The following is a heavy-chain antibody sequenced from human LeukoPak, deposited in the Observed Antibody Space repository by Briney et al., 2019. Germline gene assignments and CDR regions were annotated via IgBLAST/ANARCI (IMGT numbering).Heavy chain of an antibody. CDR2: IYYSGST. D-gene: IGHD1-26*01. CDR3: ARLPWVRSFFDY. J-gene: IGHJ4*02. V-gene: IGHV4-39*07. CDR1: GGSISSSSYY. Sequence: SETLSLTCTVSGGSISSSSYYWGWIRQPPGKGLEWIGSIYYSGSTYYNPSLKSRVTISVDTSKNQFSLKLSSVTAADTAVYYCARLPWVRSFFDYWGQGTLVTVSS.